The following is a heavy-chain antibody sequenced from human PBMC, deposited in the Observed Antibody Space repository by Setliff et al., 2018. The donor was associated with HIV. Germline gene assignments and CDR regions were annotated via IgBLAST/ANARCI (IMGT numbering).Heavy chain of an antibody. CDR3: ARGAPDYGGNSGVDY. CDR2: MNPDSRNT. Sequence: ASVKVSCKPSGYTFTNYDINWVRQAAGQGLEWMGWMNPDSRNTGYARKFQGRVTMTRDTSISTAYMELSRLTSDDTAVYYCARGAPDYGGNSGVDYWGQGTLVTVSS. V-gene: IGHV1-8*02. CDR1: GYTFTNYD. D-gene: IGHD4-17*01. J-gene: IGHJ4*02.